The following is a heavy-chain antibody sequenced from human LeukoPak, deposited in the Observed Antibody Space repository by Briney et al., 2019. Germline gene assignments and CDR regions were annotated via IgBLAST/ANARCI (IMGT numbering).Heavy chain of an antibody. CDR2: IKSKTDGGTI. Sequence: PGGSLRLSCAASGFTFSNDGLSWVRQAPGKGLEWVGRIKSKTDGGTIDYAAPVKGRFTISRDDSKNTLYLQMNSLKTEDTAVYYCIAFGYSNNWYFFDYWGQGTMVTVSS. J-gene: IGHJ4*02. CDR1: GFTFSNDG. V-gene: IGHV3-15*01. D-gene: IGHD6-13*01. CDR3: IAFGYSNNWYFFDY.